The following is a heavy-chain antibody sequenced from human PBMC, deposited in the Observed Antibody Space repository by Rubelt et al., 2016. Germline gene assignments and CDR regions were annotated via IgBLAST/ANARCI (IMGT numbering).Heavy chain of an antibody. D-gene: IGHD2-8*01. V-gene: IGHV4-34*01. J-gene: IGHJ4*02. CDR1: GGSFSGYY. Sequence: QVQLQQWGAGLLKPSETLSLTCAVYGGSFSGYYWSWIRQPPGKGLEWIGEINNSGRTNYNPSLKSRVTIAVDTSKNQFSLKLSSVTAADTAVYYCARGYCTNGVCYGGDYWGQGTLVTVSS. CDR2: INNSGRT. CDR3: ARGYCTNGVCYGGDY.